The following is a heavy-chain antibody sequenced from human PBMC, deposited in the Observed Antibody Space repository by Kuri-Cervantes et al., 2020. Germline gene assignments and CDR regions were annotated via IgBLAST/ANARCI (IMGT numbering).Heavy chain of an antibody. D-gene: IGHD3-10*01. V-gene: IGHV3-15*01. CDR2: IKSKTDGGTT. CDR3: ARVGGSGMVY. Sequence: GESLKISCAASGFTFSNAWMSWVRQAPGKGLEWVGRIKSKTDGGTTDYAAPVKGRFTISRDDSENTLYVQMNSLKIEDTAVYYCARVGGSGMVYWGQGTLVTVSS. CDR1: GFTFSNAW. J-gene: IGHJ4*02.